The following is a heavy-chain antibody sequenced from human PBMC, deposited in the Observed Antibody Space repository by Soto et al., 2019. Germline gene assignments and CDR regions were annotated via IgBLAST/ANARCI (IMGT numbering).Heavy chain of an antibody. CDR3: ARDTVAGTSDY. Sequence: SETLSLTCAVYGGSFSGYYWSWIRQPPGKGLEWIGEINHSGSTNYNPSLKSRVTISVDTSKNQFSLKLSSVTAADTAVYYCARDTVAGTSDYWGQGTLVTVSS. CDR2: INHSGST. J-gene: IGHJ4*02. V-gene: IGHV4-34*01. D-gene: IGHD2-15*01. CDR1: GGSFSGYY.